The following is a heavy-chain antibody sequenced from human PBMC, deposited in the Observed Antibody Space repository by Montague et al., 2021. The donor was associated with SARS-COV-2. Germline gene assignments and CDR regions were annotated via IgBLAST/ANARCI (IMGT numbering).Heavy chain of an antibody. CDR2: IYYSGST. V-gene: IGHV4-59*01. D-gene: IGHD1-26*01. CDR1: GGSISSYY. J-gene: IGHJ4*02. CDR3: ARGMGGSYLYYFDY. Sequence: SETLSLTCTVSGGSISSYYWSWIRQPRGKGLEWIGYIYYSGSTNYNPSLKSRVTILVDMSKNQFSLKLSSVTAADTAVYYCARGMGGSYLYYFDYWGQGTLVTVSS.